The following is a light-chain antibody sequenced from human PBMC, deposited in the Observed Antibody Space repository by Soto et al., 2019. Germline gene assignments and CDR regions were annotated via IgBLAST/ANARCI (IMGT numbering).Light chain of an antibody. J-gene: IGKJ1*01. CDR1: QSVLFDSDNRNY. Sequence: DIVMTQSPDSLAVSLGERATINCKSSQSVLFDSDNRNYLAWYQQKPGQPPNLLIYWASTRESGVPDRFSGSGSGTDFTLTISSLQAEDGAVYYCQQYYNTQWAFGQGTKVEIK. CDR2: WAS. V-gene: IGKV4-1*01. CDR3: QQYYNTQWA.